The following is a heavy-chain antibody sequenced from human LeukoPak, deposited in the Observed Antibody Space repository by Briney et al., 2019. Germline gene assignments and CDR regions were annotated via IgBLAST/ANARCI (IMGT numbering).Heavy chain of an antibody. Sequence: ASVKVSCKASGYTFTSYDINWVRQATGQGLEWMGWMNPNSGNTGYAQKFQGRVTMTRNTSISTAYMELSSLRSEDTAVYYCARGQRNYYGSGSYFGYYYYYMDVWGKGTTVTVSS. CDR1: GYTFTSYD. V-gene: IGHV1-8*01. CDR2: MNPNSGNT. J-gene: IGHJ6*03. D-gene: IGHD3-10*01. CDR3: ARGQRNYYGSGSYFGYYYYYMDV.